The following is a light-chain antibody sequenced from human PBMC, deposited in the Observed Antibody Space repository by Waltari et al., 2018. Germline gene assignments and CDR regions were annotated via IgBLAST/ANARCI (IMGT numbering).Light chain of an antibody. CDR2: AAS. Sequence: DIQLTQSPSSLSASVGDRVTIPCRASQSISSYLNWYQQKPGKAPKLLIYAASSVQSGVPSRFSGSGSGTDFTLTISSLQPEDFATYYCQQSYSTSWTFGQGTKVEIK. V-gene: IGKV1-39*01. CDR1: QSISSY. CDR3: QQSYSTSWT. J-gene: IGKJ1*01.